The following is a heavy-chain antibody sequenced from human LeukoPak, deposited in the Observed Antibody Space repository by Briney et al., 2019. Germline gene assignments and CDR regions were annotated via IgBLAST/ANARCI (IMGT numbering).Heavy chain of an antibody. CDR1: GGSISTSAYY. V-gene: IGHV4-34*01. J-gene: IGHJ4*02. Sequence: PSETLSLTCIVSGGSISTSAYYWSWIRQPPGKGLEWIGEINHSGSTNYNPSLKSRVTISVDTSKNQFSLKLSSVTAADTAVYYCARGRGWLQFSPHYYFDYWGQGTLVTVSS. D-gene: IGHD5-24*01. CDR3: ARGRGWLQFSPHYYFDY. CDR2: INHSGST.